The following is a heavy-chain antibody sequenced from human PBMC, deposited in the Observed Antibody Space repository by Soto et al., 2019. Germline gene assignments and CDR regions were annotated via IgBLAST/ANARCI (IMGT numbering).Heavy chain of an antibody. CDR2: IIPIFGTA. Sequence: QVQLVQSGAEVKKPGSSVKVSCKASGGTFSSYAISWVRQAPGQGLEWMGGIIPIFGTANYAQKFQGRVTITADESTRTAYMELSSLRYEDTAVYYCASPVASYGSANFDYWGQGTLVTVSS. V-gene: IGHV1-69*12. J-gene: IGHJ4*02. D-gene: IGHD5-18*01. CDR1: GGTFSSYA. CDR3: ASPVASYGSANFDY.